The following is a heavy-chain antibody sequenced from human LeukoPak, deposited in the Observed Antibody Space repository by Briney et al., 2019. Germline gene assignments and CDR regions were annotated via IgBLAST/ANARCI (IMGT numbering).Heavy chain of an antibody. V-gene: IGHV3-7*01. J-gene: IGHJ6*02. CDR1: GFTFSSYW. CDR2: IKPDGSET. Sequence: GGSLRLSCAASGFTFSSYWMSWVRQAPGKGLEWVANIKPDGSETHYVDSARGRFTLSRDNAKNSLFLQMDTLRAGDTAVYYCATLSYFYGMVFWGQGTTVTVS. CDR3: ATLSYFYGMVF.